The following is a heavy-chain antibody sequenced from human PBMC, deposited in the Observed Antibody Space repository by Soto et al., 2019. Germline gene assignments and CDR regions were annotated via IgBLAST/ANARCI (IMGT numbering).Heavy chain of an antibody. CDR1: GGSISSGGYS. V-gene: IGHV4-30-2*01. D-gene: IGHD6-6*01. CDR3: AGGIAARPLGY. J-gene: IGHJ4*02. CDR2: IYHSGTT. Sequence: QLQLQESGSGLVKPSQTLSLTCAVSGGSISSGGYSWSWIRQPPGKGLEWIGYIYHSGTTYYNPSLKRRVTISVDRSKNQFSLRLSSVTAADTAVYYCAGGIAARPLGYWGQGTLVTVSS.